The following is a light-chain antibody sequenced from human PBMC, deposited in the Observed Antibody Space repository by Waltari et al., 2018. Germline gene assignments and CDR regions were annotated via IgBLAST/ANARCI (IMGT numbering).Light chain of an antibody. CDR2: ENN. J-gene: IGLJ2*01. CDR3: GTWDTSLSALI. V-gene: IGLV1-51*02. CDR1: SSNIGNDS. Sequence: QSVLTQPPSVSAAPGQKVTISCSGSSSNIGNDSVSWYQQLPGTAPKLVIYENNKRPSGIPDRFSGSKSGTSATLGITGLQTGDEADYYCGTWDTSLSALIFGGGTKLTVL.